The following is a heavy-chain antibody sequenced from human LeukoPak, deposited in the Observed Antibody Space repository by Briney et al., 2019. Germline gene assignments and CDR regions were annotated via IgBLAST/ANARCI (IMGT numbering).Heavy chain of an antibody. Sequence: PGGSLRLSRAASGFTFSTHAFSWVRQAPGKGLEWVSAISDTGYWTFYADSVKGRFAISRDNSKNTVFLQMNSLRAEDTAVYYCAKGGLAYGYSLHDWGQGTLVTVSP. CDR1: GFTFSTHA. CDR2: ISDTGYWT. D-gene: IGHD5-18*01. CDR3: AKGGLAYGYSLHD. J-gene: IGHJ4*02. V-gene: IGHV3-23*01.